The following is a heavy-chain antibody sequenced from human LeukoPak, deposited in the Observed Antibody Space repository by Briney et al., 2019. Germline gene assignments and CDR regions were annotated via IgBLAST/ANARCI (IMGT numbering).Heavy chain of an antibody. J-gene: IGHJ6*02. CDR2: ISGSGDSV. CDR1: GFIFRNYA. V-gene: IGHV3-23*01. CDR3: ARDFWATNYYYGMDV. D-gene: IGHD3-3*01. Sequence: GGSLRLSCAGSGFIFRNYAMAWVRQAPGKGLEYVSAISGSGDSVRHADSVQGRFIISRDNSKSTLYLQMDNLRAEDTALYYCARDFWATNYYYGMDVWGQGTTVTVSS.